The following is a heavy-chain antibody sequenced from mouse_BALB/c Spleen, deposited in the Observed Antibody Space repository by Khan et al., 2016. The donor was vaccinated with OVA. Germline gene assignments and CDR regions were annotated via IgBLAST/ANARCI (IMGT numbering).Heavy chain of an antibody. J-gene: IGHJ3*01. CDR1: GYTFTSYV. Sequence: VRLQQSGPELVKPGASVKMSCKASGYTFTSYVMHWVKQKPGQGLEWIGYINPYNDGTKYNEKFKGKATLTSDKSSSTASMELSSLTSEDSAVYYCARRLIYYGYDAGFAYWGQGTLVTVSA. V-gene: IGHV1S136*01. CDR3: ARRLIYYGYDAGFAY. D-gene: IGHD2-2*01. CDR2: INPYNDGT.